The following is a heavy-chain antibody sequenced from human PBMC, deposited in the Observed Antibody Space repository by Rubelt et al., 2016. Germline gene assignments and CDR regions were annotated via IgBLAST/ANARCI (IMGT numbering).Heavy chain of an antibody. Sequence: QVQLQQWGAGLLKPSETLSLTCAVYGGSFSGYYWSWIRQPPGKGLEWIGEINHSGSTNYNPSLKSRVTISVDTSKNQFSLKLSSVTAADTAVYYCARGKEGLGVTMVDYWGQGTRVTVSS. CDR1: GGSFSGYY. J-gene: IGHJ4*02. CDR3: ARGKEGLGVTMVDY. V-gene: IGHV4-34*01. CDR2: INHSGST. D-gene: IGHD3-10*01.